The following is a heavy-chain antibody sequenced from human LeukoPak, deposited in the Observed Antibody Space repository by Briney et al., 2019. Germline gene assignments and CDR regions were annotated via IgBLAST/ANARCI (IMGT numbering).Heavy chain of an antibody. D-gene: IGHD3-3*02. J-gene: IGHJ4*02. Sequence: ASVKVSCKTSGYTFIAYYVHWVRQAPGQGLEWMGWINPNTGGTTYAQQFQGRVTMTRDTSPSTVYMELSSLRSEATAVYYCARVVFDGSISRRFYSWGQGPQVAVFS. CDR1: GYTFIAYY. V-gene: IGHV1-2*02. CDR3: ARVVFDGSISRRFYS. CDR2: INPNTGGT.